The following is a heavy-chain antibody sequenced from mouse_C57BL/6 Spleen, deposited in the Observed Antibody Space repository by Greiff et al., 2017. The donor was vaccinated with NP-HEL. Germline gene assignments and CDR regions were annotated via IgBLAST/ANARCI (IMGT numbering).Heavy chain of an antibody. CDR2: IDPSDSYT. J-gene: IGHJ1*03. V-gene: IGHV1-59*01. CDR1: GYTFTSYW. CDR3: ASFDYDWYFDV. D-gene: IGHD2-4*01. Sequence: QVQLQQPGAELVRPGTSVKLSCKASGYTFTSYWMHWVKQRPGQGLEWIGVIDPSDSYTNYNQKFKGKATLTVDTSSSTAYMQLSSLTSEDSAVYYCASFDYDWYFDVWGTGTTVTVSS.